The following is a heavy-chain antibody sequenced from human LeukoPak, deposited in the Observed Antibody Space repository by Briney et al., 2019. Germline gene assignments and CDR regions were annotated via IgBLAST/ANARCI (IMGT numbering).Heavy chain of an antibody. D-gene: IGHD2-8*01. CDR3: ALAPNSNWFDF. Sequence: SETLSFTCTVSGDSTNNFYWNWIRQSPGKGLEWIGNIHYSRSSVYNPSLQSRVTITIDTSRRQFFLKLNSVTAADTAVYFCALAPNSNWFDFWGPGTLVTVSS. V-gene: IGHV4-59*03. CDR2: IHYSRSS. J-gene: IGHJ5*01. CDR1: GDSTNNFY.